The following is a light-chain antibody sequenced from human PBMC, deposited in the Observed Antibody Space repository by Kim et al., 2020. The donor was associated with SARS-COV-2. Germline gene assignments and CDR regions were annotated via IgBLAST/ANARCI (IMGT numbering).Light chain of an antibody. CDR2: GAS. CDR1: QSISNY. Sequence: DIQMTQSPSSLSASIGDRVTITCRASQSISNYVNWYQHKPGKAPDLLIYGASSLQSGVPSRFSGSGFGTDFTLTITSLQPEDFATYYCQQSYIAPLTLGGGTKVDIK. V-gene: IGKV1-39*01. CDR3: QQSYIAPLT. J-gene: IGKJ4*01.